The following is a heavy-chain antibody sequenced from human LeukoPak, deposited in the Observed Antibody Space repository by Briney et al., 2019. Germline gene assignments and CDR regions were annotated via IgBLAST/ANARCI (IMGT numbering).Heavy chain of an antibody. CDR2: MNPNSGNT. CDR1: GYTFTSYD. CDR3: ARALPRYSGYDFYYGMDV. J-gene: IGHJ6*02. D-gene: IGHD5-12*01. V-gene: IGHV1-8*01. Sequence: ASVKVSCKASGYTFTSYDINWVRQATGQGLEWMGWMNPNSGNTGYAQKFQGRVTMTRNTSISTAYMELSSLRSEDTAVYYCARALPRYSGYDFYYGMDVWGQGTTVTVSS.